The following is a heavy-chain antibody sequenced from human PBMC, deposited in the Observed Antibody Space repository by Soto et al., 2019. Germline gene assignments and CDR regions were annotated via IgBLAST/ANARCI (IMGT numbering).Heavy chain of an antibody. CDR1: GGSSSSYY. V-gene: IGHV4-59*01. J-gene: IGHJ4*02. Sequence: PSEALSLTCTVSGGSSSSYYWSWIRQPPGKGLEWIGYIYYSGSTNYNPSLKSRVTISVDTSKNQFSLKLSSVTAADTAVYYCARARPPNYDSSGYYQGGSFDYWGQGTLVTVSS. D-gene: IGHD3-22*01. CDR2: IYYSGST. CDR3: ARARPPNYDSSGYYQGGSFDY.